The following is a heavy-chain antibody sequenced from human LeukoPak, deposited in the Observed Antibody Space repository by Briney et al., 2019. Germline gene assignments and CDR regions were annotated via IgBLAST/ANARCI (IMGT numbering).Heavy chain of an antibody. CDR3: AKVDCSSTSCYYYYYGIDV. V-gene: IGHV3-30*18. D-gene: IGHD2-2*01. J-gene: IGHJ6*02. Sequence: GGSLRLSCAASGFTFSSYGMRWVRQAPGKGLEWVAVISYDGSNKYYADSVKGRFTISRDNSKNTLYLQMNSLRAEDTAVYYCAKVDCSSTSCYYYYYGIDVWGQGTTVTVSS. CDR2: ISYDGSNK. CDR1: GFTFSSYG.